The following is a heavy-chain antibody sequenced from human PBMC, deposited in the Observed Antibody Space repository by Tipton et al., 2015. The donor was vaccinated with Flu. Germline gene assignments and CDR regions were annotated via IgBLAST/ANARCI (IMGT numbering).Heavy chain of an antibody. V-gene: IGHV4-39*07. CDR3: ARGDYYGYWYFDL. Sequence: TLSLTCTVSGGSISSSSYYWGWIRQPPGKGLEWIGSIDYSGSTYYNPSLKSRVTISVDTSKNQFSLKLSSVTSADTAVYYCARGDYYGYWYFDLWGRGTLVTVSA. D-gene: IGHD3-10*01. CDR2: IDYSGST. J-gene: IGHJ2*01. CDR1: GGSISSSSYY.